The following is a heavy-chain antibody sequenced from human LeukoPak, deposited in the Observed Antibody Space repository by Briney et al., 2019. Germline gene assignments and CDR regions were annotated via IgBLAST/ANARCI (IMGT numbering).Heavy chain of an antibody. Sequence: GGSLRLSCAASGFTVSSNYMSWVRQAPGKGLEWVSVIYSGGSTYYADSVKGRFTISRDNSKSTLYLQMNSLRAEDTAVYYCAREAHMGTIENWGQGTLVTVSS. J-gene: IGHJ4*02. D-gene: IGHD2-21*01. CDR1: GFTVSSNY. CDR3: AREAHMGTIEN. V-gene: IGHV3-66*01. CDR2: IYSGGST.